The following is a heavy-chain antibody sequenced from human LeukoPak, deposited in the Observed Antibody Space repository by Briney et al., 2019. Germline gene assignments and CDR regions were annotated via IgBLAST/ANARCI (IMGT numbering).Heavy chain of an antibody. CDR1: GYSFTSYN. V-gene: IGHV1-8*01. Sequence: ASVKVSCKASGYSFTSYNINWVRQATGQGLEGIGYIDPNTGHTVYSQKFQGRVTLTRDTSITTAYMELSSLTSDDTAVYYCATTLRNNPPWGQGTLVTVSS. D-gene: IGHD1-14*01. CDR2: IDPNTGHT. CDR3: ATTLRNNPP. J-gene: IGHJ5*02.